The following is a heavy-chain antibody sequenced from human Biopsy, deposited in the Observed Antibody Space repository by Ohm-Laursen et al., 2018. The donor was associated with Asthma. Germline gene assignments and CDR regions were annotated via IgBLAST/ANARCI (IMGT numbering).Heavy chain of an antibody. V-gene: IGHV4-39*01. CDR3: ARRITIFGVVQKDHGMDA. D-gene: IGHD3-3*01. CDR2: ISYGGKT. CDR1: GGSMTPTSHY. J-gene: IGHJ6*02. Sequence: GTLSLTCAVSGGSMTPTSHYWDWIRQAPGKGLEWIGHISYGGKTSYNPSLKNRVTISRDTSKNQFSLRLTSVTAADTAVYFCARRITIFGVVQKDHGMDAWGQGTTVIVSS.